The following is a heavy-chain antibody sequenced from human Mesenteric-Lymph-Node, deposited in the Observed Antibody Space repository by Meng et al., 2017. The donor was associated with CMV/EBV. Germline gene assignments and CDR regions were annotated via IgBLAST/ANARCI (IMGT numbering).Heavy chain of an antibody. CDR1: GFTFSSYW. J-gene: IGHJ6*02. CDR2: IKQDGSEK. Sequence: GGSLRLSCAASGFTFSSYWMSWVRQAPGKGLEWVANIKQDGSEKYYVDSVKGRFTISRDNAKNSLYLQMNSLRAEDTAVYYCARDSGSYRLDYYYYGMDVWGQGTTVTVSS. D-gene: IGHD1-26*01. V-gene: IGHV3-7*01. CDR3: ARDSGSYRLDYYYYGMDV.